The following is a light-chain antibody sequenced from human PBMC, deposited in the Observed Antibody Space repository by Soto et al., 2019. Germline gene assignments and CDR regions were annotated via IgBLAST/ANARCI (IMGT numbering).Light chain of an antibody. CDR3: AAWDDNLNAYV. CDR2: LGD. J-gene: IGLJ1*01. V-gene: IGLV1-47*02. Sequence: QSVLTQPPSASSTPGQTVTLVCSGSTSNIGTFYVYWYQHLLGTAPKLLIYLGDQRASGVSDRFSGSKSVTSASLAINGLRSDDEADYNCAAWDDNLNAYVFGSGTKLTVL. CDR1: TSNIGTFY.